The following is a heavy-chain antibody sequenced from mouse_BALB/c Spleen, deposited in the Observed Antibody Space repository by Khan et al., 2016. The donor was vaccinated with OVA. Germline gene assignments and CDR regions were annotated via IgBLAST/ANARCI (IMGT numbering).Heavy chain of an antibody. V-gene: IGHV3-8*02. CDR2: ILYSGST. CDR1: GDSITSGY. D-gene: IGHD2-14*01. J-gene: IGHJ3*01. CDR3: ARSTYRYAFAY. Sequence: EVQLQESGPSLVKPSQTLSLPCSVTGDSITSGYWCWIRKFLGNKLEYMGYILYSGSTYYNPSLKSRISITQHTSQNQYYLQLNSVTTEDTATYYCARSTYRYAFAYWGQGTLVTVSA.